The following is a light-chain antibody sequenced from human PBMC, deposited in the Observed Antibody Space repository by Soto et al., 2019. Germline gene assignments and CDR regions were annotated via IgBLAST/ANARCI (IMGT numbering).Light chain of an antibody. CDR3: QKSSSIPYT. CDR2: GAS. J-gene: IGKJ2*01. V-gene: IGKV1-39*01. Sequence: DIQMTQSPSSLSASVGDRVTITCRASQTISTYLNWYQQIPGKAPKLLIYGASNLQNGVPSRFSGSGSGTDFTLTISSLQPEDFETYYCQKSSSIPYTFGQGTKLEIK. CDR1: QTISTY.